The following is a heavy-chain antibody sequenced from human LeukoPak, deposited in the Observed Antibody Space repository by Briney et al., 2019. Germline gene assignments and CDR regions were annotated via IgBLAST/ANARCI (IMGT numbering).Heavy chain of an antibody. J-gene: IGHJ4*02. CDR2: IYHSGST. V-gene: IGHV4-59*08. Sequence: SETLSLTCTVSGGSISSYYWSWIRQPPRKRLEWIGYIYHSGSTNYNSSLKSRVTISVDTSKNQFSLKLSSVTAADTAVYYCARHAAFAEYQSHLAHFDYWGQGTLVTVSS. CDR3: ARHAAFAEYQSHLAHFDY. CDR1: GGSISSYY. D-gene: IGHD2-2*01.